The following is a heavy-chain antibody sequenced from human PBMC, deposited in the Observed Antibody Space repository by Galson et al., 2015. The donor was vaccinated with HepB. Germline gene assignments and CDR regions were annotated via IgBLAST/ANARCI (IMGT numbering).Heavy chain of an antibody. CDR2: ISYDGTSK. J-gene: IGHJ4*02. D-gene: IGHD3-3*01. CDR1: GFIFRNYG. V-gene: IGHV3-30*18. Sequence: SLRLSCAASGFIFRNYGIHWVRQAPGKGLEWVAVISYDGTSKYYADSVEGRFTISRDNSKNTLYLQMNSLRPEDTAIYYCAKGGYYDFWSAYDSWGQGALVTVSS. CDR3: AKGGYYDFWSAYDS.